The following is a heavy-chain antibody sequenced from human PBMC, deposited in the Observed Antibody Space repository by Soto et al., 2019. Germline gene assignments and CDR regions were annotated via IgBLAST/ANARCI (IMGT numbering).Heavy chain of an antibody. CDR1: GYTFTSYA. Sequence: GASVKVSCKASGYTFTSYAMHWVRQAPGQRLEWMGWINAGNGNTKYSQKFQGRVTITRDTSASTAYMELSSLRSEDTAVYYCARVGYDILTGYYTGYGMDVWGQGTTVTVSS. CDR2: INAGNGNT. CDR3: ARVGYDILTGYYTGYGMDV. D-gene: IGHD3-9*01. J-gene: IGHJ6*02. V-gene: IGHV1-3*01.